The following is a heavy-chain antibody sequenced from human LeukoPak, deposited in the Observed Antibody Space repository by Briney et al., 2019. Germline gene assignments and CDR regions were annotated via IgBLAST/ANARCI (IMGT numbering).Heavy chain of an antibody. CDR3: AKGYGWEASYYYYYMDV. V-gene: IGHV4-59*01. D-gene: IGHD1-26*01. CDR2: IYYSGST. Sequence: SETLSLTCTVSGGSISSYYWSWIRQPPGKGLEWIGYIYYSGSTNYNPSLKSRVTISVDTSKNQFSLKLSSVTAADTAVYYCAKGYGWEASYYYYYMDVWGKGTTVTISS. J-gene: IGHJ6*03. CDR1: GGSISSYY.